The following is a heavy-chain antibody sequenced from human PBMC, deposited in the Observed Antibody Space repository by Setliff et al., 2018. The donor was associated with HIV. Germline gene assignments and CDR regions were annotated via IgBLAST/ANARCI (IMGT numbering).Heavy chain of an antibody. J-gene: IGHJ6*03. Sequence: SETLSLTCTVSGGSITSSTYYWGWIRQTPGKGLEWIGSIYHSGTTYYNPSLRSRVTISVDTSKNQFSLKLSSVTAADTAVYYCASNQHDWGYYYYYMDVWGKGTTVTVSS. CDR2: IYHSGTT. V-gene: IGHV4-39*01. CDR3: ASNQHDWGYYYYYMDV. CDR1: GGSITSSTYY. D-gene: IGHD3-16*01.